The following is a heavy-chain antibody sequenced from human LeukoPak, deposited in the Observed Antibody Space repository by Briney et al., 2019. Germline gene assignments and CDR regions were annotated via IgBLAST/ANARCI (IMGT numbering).Heavy chain of an antibody. CDR3: ASDKKDYYDSSGYHYFAFDI. CDR2: FYYSGST. Sequence: PSETLSLTCTVSGGAVSSYCWSWIRQPPGKGLEGLGYFYYSGSTNYNPSLKSRVTISVDKSKNQFSLKLSSVPAADTAVYYCASDKKDYYDSSGYHYFAFDIWGQGTMVNVSS. CDR1: GGAVSSYC. D-gene: IGHD3-22*01. J-gene: IGHJ3*02. V-gene: IGHV4-59*02.